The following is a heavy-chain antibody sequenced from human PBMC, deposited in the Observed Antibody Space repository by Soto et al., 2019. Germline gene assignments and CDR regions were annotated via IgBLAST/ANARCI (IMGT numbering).Heavy chain of an antibody. CDR3: VKGSEVARQELDY. CDR2: ISFDGSDK. V-gene: IGHV3-30*18. Sequence: QVQLVESGGGVVQPGRSLRLSCAASGFSFSNCGMHWVRQAPGKGLEWVAAISFDGSDKYYLESLKGRFTISRDNSKNTLFLQMNSLRVEDTAVYYCVKGSEVARQELDYWGQGTLVTVSS. CDR1: GFSFSNCG. J-gene: IGHJ4*02. D-gene: IGHD2-15*01.